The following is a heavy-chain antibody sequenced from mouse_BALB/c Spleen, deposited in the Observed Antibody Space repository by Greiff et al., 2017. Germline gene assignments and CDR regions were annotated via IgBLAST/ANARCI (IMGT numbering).Heavy chain of an antibody. V-gene: IGHV3-2*02. Sequence: ESGPGLVKPSQSLSLTCTVTGYSITSDYAWNWIRQFPGNKLEWMGYISYSGSTSYNPSLKSRISITRDTSKNQFFLQLNSVTTEDTATYYCARWYDGYYDYWGQGTTLTVSS. CDR3: ARWYDGYYDY. D-gene: IGHD2-3*01. J-gene: IGHJ2*01. CDR2: ISYSGST. CDR1: GYSITSDYA.